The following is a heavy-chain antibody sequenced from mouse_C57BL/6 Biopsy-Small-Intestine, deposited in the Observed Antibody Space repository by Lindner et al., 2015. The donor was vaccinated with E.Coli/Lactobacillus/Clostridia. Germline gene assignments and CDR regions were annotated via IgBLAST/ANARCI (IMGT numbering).Heavy chain of an antibody. Sequence: VQLQESGAELVRPGASVKLSCTASGLNIKDDYIHWVKQRPEQGLEWIGWIDPEDGETKYAPKFQDKATITADTSSNTAYLQLSSLTSEDTAIYYCARGDYDWFAYWGQGTLVTVSA. D-gene: IGHD2-4*01. CDR3: ARGDYDWFAY. CDR1: GLNIKDDY. V-gene: IGHV14-4*01. CDR2: IDPEDGET. J-gene: IGHJ3*01.